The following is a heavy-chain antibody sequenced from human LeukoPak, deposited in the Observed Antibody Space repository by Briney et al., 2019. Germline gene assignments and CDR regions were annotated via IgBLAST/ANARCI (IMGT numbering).Heavy chain of an antibody. CDR3: ARDSRLGELSPAFDI. CDR2: IYYSGST. V-gene: IGHV4-59*01. CDR1: GGSISSYY. J-gene: IGHJ3*02. Sequence: SETLSLTCTVSGGSISSYYWSWIRQPPGKGLEWIGYIYYSGSTNYNPSLKSRVTISVDTSKNQFSLKLSSVTAADTAVYYCARDSRLGELSPAFDIWGQGTMVTVSS. D-gene: IGHD3-16*02.